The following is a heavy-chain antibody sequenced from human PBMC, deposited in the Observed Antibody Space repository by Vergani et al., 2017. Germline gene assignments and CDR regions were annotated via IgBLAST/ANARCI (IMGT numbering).Heavy chain of an antibody. V-gene: IGHV3-30-3*01. CDR3: VRGRGLCAGGRCYTEAWDY. CDR1: GFTFSSYA. D-gene: IGHD2-2*02. CDR2: ISFDGTNE. J-gene: IGHJ4*02. Sequence: QVQLVESGGGVVQPGRSLRLSCAASGFTFSSYAMHWVRQAPGKGLEWVVGISFDGTNEYYPDLVKGRFTISRDIAKNTLYLQVRSLRLEDTGVYHCVRGRGLCAGGRCYTEAWDYWGQGTPVTVSS.